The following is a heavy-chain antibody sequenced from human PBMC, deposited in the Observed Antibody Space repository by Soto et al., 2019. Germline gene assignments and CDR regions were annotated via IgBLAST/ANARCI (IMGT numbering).Heavy chain of an antibody. D-gene: IGHD5-12*01. V-gene: IGHV1-46*01. CDR1: GYTFTSYY. CDR2: INPSGGST. Sequence: ASVKVSCKASGYTFTSYYMHWLRQAPGQGLEWMGIINPSGGSTSYAQRFQGRVTMTRDTSTSTLYMELSSLTSEDTAVYYCARELATIETYYYYYGMDVWGQGTTVTVSS. J-gene: IGHJ6*02. CDR3: ARELATIETYYYYYGMDV.